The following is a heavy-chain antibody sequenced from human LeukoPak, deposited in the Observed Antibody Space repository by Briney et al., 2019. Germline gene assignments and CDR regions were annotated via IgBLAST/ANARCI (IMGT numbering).Heavy chain of an antibody. Sequence: ASVKVSCKASGYTFTGYYMHWVRQAPGQELEWMGWINPNSGGTNYAQKFQGRVTMTRDTSISTAYMELSRLRSDDTAVYYCARTYYYGSGSYYRIWGQGTMVTVSS. CDR3: ARTYYYGSGSYYRI. J-gene: IGHJ3*02. CDR2: INPNSGGT. D-gene: IGHD3-10*01. V-gene: IGHV1-2*02. CDR1: GYTFTGYY.